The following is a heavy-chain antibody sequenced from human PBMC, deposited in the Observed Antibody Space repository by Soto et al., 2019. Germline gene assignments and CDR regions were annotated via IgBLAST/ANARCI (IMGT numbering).Heavy chain of an antibody. J-gene: IGHJ5*02. CDR1: GGSISSYY. V-gene: IGHV4-59*01. CDR3: ARGIFVAARPESFAYWFDP. Sequence: SETLSLTCTVSGGSISSYYWSWIRQPPGKGLEWIGYIYYSGSTNYNPSLKSRVTISVDTSKNQFSLKLSSVTAADTAVYYCARGIFVAARPESFAYWFDPWGQGTLVTVSS. CDR2: IYYSGST. D-gene: IGHD6-6*01.